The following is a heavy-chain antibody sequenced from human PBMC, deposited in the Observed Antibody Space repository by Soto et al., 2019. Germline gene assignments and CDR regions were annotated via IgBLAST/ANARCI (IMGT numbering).Heavy chain of an antibody. CDR2: IYPGDSDI. CDR1: GYDFTNYW. D-gene: IGHD6-13*01. Sequence: GESLKISCKASGYDFTNYWIAWVRQTPGRGLEWMGMIYPGDSDIRYNPSFRGRVTIPADKSITSAFVQWGSLKASDSAIYYCARFRAPRRQLISMSFHLWGLGTLVTV. J-gene: IGHJ3*01. CDR3: ARFRAPRRQLISMSFHL. V-gene: IGHV5-51*01.